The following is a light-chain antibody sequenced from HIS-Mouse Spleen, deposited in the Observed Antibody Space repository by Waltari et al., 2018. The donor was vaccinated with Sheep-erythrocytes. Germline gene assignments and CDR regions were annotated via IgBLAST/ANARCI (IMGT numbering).Light chain of an antibody. CDR3: QAWDSSTAWNVV. Sequence: LTQPRSVSVSPGQTASITCSGDKLGDKYACWYQQKPGHSPVLVISQDSKRPSGIPERFSGSNSGNTATLTISGTQAMDEAEYYCQAWDSSTAWNVVFGGGTKLTVL. CDR2: QDS. V-gene: IGLV3-1*01. J-gene: IGLJ2*01. CDR1: KLGDKY.